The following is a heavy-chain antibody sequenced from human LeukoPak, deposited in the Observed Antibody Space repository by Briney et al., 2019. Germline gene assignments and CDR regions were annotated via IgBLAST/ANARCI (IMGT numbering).Heavy chain of an antibody. CDR1: GFTFSTYT. J-gene: IGHJ4*02. Sequence: PGGSPRLSCAASGFTFSTYTMHWVRQAPGKGLEYVSVISGNGDITYYANSMKGRFTISRDNSKNTLYLQMGSLRPEDMAVYYCRAVAATNEVDYWGQGTLVTVSS. V-gene: IGHV3-64*01. CDR3: RAVAATNEVDY. D-gene: IGHD6-19*01. CDR2: ISGNGDIT.